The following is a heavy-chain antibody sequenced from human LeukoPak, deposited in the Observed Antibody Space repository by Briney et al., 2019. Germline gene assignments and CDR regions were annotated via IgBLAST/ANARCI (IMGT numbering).Heavy chain of an antibody. CDR2: ISGSGGST. Sequence: GGSLRLSCAASGFTFSSYAMSWVRQAPGKGLEWVSAISGSGGSTYYADSVKGRFTISRDNAKNTLYLQMNSLRAEDTAVYYCAKDRQRWLQWYFDYWGQGTLVTVSS. CDR1: GFTFSSYA. J-gene: IGHJ4*02. V-gene: IGHV3-23*01. D-gene: IGHD5-24*01. CDR3: AKDRQRWLQWYFDY.